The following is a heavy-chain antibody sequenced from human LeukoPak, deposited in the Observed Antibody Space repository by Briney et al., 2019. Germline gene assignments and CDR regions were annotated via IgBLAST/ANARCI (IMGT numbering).Heavy chain of an antibody. D-gene: IGHD3-3*01. CDR3: AKEGWSGYFDY. CDR2: ISGSGDNT. Sequence: PGGSLRLSCAASGFTFSSYAMSWVRQAPGKGLEWVSAISGSGDNTHYADSVKGRFTISRDNSKNTLDLQMNSLRAEDTAIYYCAKEGWSGYFDYWGQGTLVTVSS. J-gene: IGHJ4*02. CDR1: GFTFSSYA. V-gene: IGHV3-23*01.